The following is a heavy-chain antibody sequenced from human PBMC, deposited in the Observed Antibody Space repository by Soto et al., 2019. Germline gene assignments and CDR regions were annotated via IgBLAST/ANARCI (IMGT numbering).Heavy chain of an antibody. CDR1: GGSISPFY. CDR2: LYYSGNT. CDR3: ARVGGVAARTFDY. J-gene: IGHJ4*02. D-gene: IGHD2-15*01. Sequence: SETLSLTCTVSGGSISPFYWSWVRQPPGKGLGWIGYLYYSGNTNYNPSLKSRVTISVDASKNQVSLRLTSVTAADTAVYYCARVGGVAARTFDYWGQGTVVT. V-gene: IGHV4-59*01.